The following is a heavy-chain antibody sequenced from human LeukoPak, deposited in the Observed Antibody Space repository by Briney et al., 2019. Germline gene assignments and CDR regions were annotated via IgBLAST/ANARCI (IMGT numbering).Heavy chain of an antibody. Sequence: TGGSLRLSCTVSGFTLSNYGMNWVRQAPGEGLEWISYISRSAEIIYYADSVKGRFTISRDNAKNSLFLHMNSLRVDDSAIYYCARDFPQTLPPDWLTGVDSWGQGTLVTVSS. CDR2: ISRSAEII. V-gene: IGHV3-48*03. CDR1: GFTLSNYG. J-gene: IGHJ4*02. CDR3: ARDFPQTLPPDWLTGVDS. D-gene: IGHD3-9*01.